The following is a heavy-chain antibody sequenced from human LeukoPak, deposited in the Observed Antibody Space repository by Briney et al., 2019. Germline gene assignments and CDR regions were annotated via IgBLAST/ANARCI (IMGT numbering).Heavy chain of an antibody. CDR1: GGSISSYY. V-gene: IGHV4-4*07. CDR3: ARAPRDSSIAARRGFDY. J-gene: IGHJ4*02. CDR2: IYTSGST. Sequence: PSETLSLTCTVSGGSISSYYWSWIRQPAGKGLEWIGRIYTSGSTNYNPSLKSRVTISVDTSKNQFSLKLSSVTAADTAVYYCARAPRDSSIAARRGFDYWGQGTLVTVSS. D-gene: IGHD6-6*01.